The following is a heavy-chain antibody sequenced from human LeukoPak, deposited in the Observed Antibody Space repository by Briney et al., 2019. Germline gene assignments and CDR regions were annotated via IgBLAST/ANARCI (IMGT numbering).Heavy chain of an antibody. CDR3: ARDPYGDYLNDH. D-gene: IGHD4-17*01. V-gene: IGHV4-59*12. CDR1: GGSISSYY. J-gene: IGHJ5*02. Sequence: SETLSLTCTVSGGSISSYYWSWVRQPPGKGLEWIGYVSYSGSTDYNPSLKSRVTISVDTSKNQFSLKLSSVTAADTAVYYCARDPYGDYLNDHWGQGTLVTVSS. CDR2: VSYSGST.